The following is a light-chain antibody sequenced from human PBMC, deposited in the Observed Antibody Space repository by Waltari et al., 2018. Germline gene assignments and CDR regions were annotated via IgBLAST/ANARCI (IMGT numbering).Light chain of an antibody. Sequence: QSALTQPPSASGSPGHSVTISCTGTSSDVGGYNYVSWYQQHPGKAPKLMIYEFSKRPSGVPARFSGSKSGNTASLTVSGLQAEDESDYYCSSYAGSNNYVFGTGTKVTVL. CDR2: EFS. V-gene: IGLV2-8*01. J-gene: IGLJ1*01. CDR1: SSDVGGYNY. CDR3: SSYAGSNNYV.